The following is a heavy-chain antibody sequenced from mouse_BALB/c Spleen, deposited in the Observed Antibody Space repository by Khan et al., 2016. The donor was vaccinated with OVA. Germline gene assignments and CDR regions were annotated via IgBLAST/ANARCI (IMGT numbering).Heavy chain of an antibody. CDR3: ARYRNGYFDY. CDR1: GFSLTNYG. Sequence: QVQLKQSGPGLVQPSQSLSITCTVSGFSLTNYGVHWVRQSPGKGLEWLGVIWSSGITDYNATFISRLSISRDISKSQVFFKMNSLQANDTAIYYCARYRNGYFDYWGQGTTLTVSS. J-gene: IGHJ2*01. CDR2: IWSSGIT. V-gene: IGHV2-2*02. D-gene: IGHD2-14*01.